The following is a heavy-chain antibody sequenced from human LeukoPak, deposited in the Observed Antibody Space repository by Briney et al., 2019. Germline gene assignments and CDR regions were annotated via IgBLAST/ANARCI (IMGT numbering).Heavy chain of an antibody. CDR2: IYYSGST. Sequence: SETLSLTCTVSGGSISSYYWSWIRQPPGKGLEWIGYIYYSGSTNYNPSLKSRVTISVDTSKNQFSLKLSSVTAADTAVYYCARFRKASITMVRGVPNWFDPWGQGTLVTVSS. CDR1: GGSISSYY. CDR3: ARFRKASITMVRGVPNWFDP. D-gene: IGHD3-10*01. J-gene: IGHJ5*02. V-gene: IGHV4-59*12.